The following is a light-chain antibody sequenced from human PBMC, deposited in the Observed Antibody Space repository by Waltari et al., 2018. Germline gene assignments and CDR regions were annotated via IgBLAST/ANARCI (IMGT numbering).Light chain of an antibody. J-gene: IGKJ1*01. CDR3: QQYNNWPPTWT. V-gene: IGKV3-15*01. Sequence: QSPATLSVSPGERATLSCRASQSVSSNLAWYQQKPGQAPRLLIYGASTRATGIPARFSGSGSGTEFTLTISSLQSEDFAVYYCQQYNNWPPTWTFGQGTKVEIK. CDR1: QSVSSN. CDR2: GAS.